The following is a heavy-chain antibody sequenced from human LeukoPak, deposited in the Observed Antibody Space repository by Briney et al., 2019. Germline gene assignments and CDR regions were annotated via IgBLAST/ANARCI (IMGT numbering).Heavy chain of an antibody. CDR1: GGSFSGYY. V-gene: IGHV4-34*01. CDR3: ARAYYDVLTGYSDAFDI. D-gene: IGHD3-9*01. Sequence: PSETLSLTCAVYGGSFSGYYCSWIRQPPGKGLEWIGSIYRSGSTHYNLSLKSRVTISVDTSKNQFSLKLNSVTAADTAVYNCARAYYDVLTGYSDAFDIWGQGTMVTVSS. J-gene: IGHJ3*02. CDR2: IYRSGST.